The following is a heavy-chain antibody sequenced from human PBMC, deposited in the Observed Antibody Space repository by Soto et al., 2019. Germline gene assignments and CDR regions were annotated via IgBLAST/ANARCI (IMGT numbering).Heavy chain of an antibody. CDR2: IIPISGTA. Sequence: QVQLVQSGAEVKKPGASVKVSCKASGGTFSSFAISWVRQAPGQGLEWMGEIIPISGTATYAQMFQGRVTITAAEYTGTAYMALSSLKFEDTALYYCARVISGGQLERDSNLVSDNDYYDYGMDVWGQGTTVTVSS. CDR1: GGTFSSFA. J-gene: IGHJ6*02. V-gene: IGHV1-69*01. D-gene: IGHD2-21*01. CDR3: ARVISGGQLERDSNLVSDNDYYDYGMDV.